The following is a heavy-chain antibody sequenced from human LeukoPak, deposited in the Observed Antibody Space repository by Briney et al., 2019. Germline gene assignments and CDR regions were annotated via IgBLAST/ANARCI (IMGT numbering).Heavy chain of an antibody. CDR3: ARLVGASAFDI. CDR1: GGSISSSSYY. D-gene: IGHD1-26*01. Sequence: PSETLSLICTVSGGSISSSSYYWGWIRQPPGKGLEWIGSIYYSGSTYYNPSLKSRVTISVDTSKNQFSLKLSSVTAADTAVYYCARLVGASAFDIWGQGTMVTVSS. CDR2: IYYSGST. J-gene: IGHJ3*02. V-gene: IGHV4-39*01.